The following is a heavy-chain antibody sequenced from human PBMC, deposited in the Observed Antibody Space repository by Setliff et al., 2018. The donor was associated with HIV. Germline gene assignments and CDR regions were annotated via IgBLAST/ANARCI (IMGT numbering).Heavy chain of an antibody. CDR2: INPNSGGT. J-gene: IGHJ6*03. CDR3: ARDPNGRSGLFDYYLDV. CDR1: GYTFTDYY. D-gene: IGHD6-25*01. V-gene: IGHV1-2*02. Sequence: GASVKVSCKASGYTFTDYYIFWVRQAPGQGLEWMGWINPNSGGTKYAEKFQGRVTMTRDTSISTAYMELDRLRSDDTAMYYCARDPNGRSGLFDYYLDVWGKGTTVTVSS.